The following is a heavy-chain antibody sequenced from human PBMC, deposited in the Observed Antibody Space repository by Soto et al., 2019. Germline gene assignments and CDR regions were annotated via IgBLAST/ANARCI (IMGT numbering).Heavy chain of an antibody. CDR2: INAGNGNT. D-gene: IGHD6-19*01. CDR3: ARGGGWYVWFDP. CDR1: GYTFTSYA. V-gene: IGHV1-3*01. J-gene: IGHJ5*02. Sequence: ASVKVSCKASGYTFTSYAMHWVRQAPGQRLERMGWINAGNGNTKYSQKFQGRVTITRDTSASTAYMELSSLRSEDTAVYYSARGGGWYVWFDPWGQGTLVTVSS.